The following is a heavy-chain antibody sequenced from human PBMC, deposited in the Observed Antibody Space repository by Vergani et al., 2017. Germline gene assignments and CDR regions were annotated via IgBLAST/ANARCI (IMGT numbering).Heavy chain of an antibody. CDR1: GGSITSSSYY. V-gene: IGHV4-39*01. CDR3: ADTESFTLRYFSWAL. D-gene: IGHD3-9*01. CDR2: IYHSGGA. J-gene: IGHJ4*02. Sequence: QLHLQESGPGLVKPSETLSLTCTVSGGSITSSSYYWGWIRQPPGKGLEWIGSIYHSGGAYYNPSLKGRVTISVDTSKNQFSLEVTSVTAADTAIYFCADTESFTLRYFSWALRGQGALVAVSS.